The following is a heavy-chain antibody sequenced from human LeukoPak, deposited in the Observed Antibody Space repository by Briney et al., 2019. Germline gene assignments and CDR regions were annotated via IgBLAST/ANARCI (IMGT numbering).Heavy chain of an antibody. CDR3: TRHLIGATPFDY. V-gene: IGHV3-73*01. J-gene: IGHJ4*02. D-gene: IGHD4/OR15-4a*01. CDR1: GFTFSDSA. CDR2: IRSKPNNYAT. Sequence: GGSLRLSCAASGFTFSDSAFHWVRQASGRGLEWVGRIRSKPNNYATAYTASVKGRFTIPRDDSKNTAYLQMNSLNTEDTAMYYCTRHLIGATPFDYWGQGTLVSVSS.